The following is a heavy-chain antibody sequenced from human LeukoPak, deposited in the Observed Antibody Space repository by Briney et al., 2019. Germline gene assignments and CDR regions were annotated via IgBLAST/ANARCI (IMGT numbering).Heavy chain of an antibody. D-gene: IGHD3-9*01. V-gene: IGHV4-59*01. Sequence: PSETLSLTCTVSNGSISRYYWPWIRQPPGKGLEWIAYIYYSGSTNYNPSLKSRVTLSVDTSKNQFSLKLSSVTAADTAVYYCARGSPYYDILTGYSLTYFDYWGQGTLVTVSS. CDR3: ARGSPYYDILTGYSLTYFDY. J-gene: IGHJ4*02. CDR1: NGSISRYY. CDR2: IYYSGST.